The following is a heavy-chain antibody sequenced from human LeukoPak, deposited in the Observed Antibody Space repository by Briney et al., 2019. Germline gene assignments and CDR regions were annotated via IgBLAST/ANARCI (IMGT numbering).Heavy chain of an antibody. J-gene: IGHJ4*02. D-gene: IGHD2-2*01. V-gene: IGHV1-3*01. CDR2: INAGNGNT. CDR3: AKGGYCSSTICYTIGGPIDY. CDR1: GYTFTSYA. Sequence: GASVKVSCKASGYTFTSYAMHWVRQAPGQRLEWMGWINAGNGNTKYSQKFQGRVTITRDTSASTAYMELSSLRSEDTALYYCAKGGYCSSTICYTIGGPIDYWGQGTLVTVSS.